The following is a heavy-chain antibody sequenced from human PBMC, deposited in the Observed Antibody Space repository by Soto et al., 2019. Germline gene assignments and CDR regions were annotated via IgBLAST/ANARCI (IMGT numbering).Heavy chain of an antibody. V-gene: IGHV3-30*18. CDR1: GFTFSSYA. D-gene: IGHD1-26*01. J-gene: IGHJ6*02. CDR3: AKEAPAGRYYYYGMDV. Sequence: VQLLESGGGLVQPGGSLRLSCAASGFTFSSYAMSWVRQAPGKGLEWVAVISYDGSNKYYADSVKGRFTISRDNSKNTLYLQMNSLRAEDTAVYYCAKEAPAGRYYYYGMDVWGQGTTVTVSS. CDR2: ISYDGSNK.